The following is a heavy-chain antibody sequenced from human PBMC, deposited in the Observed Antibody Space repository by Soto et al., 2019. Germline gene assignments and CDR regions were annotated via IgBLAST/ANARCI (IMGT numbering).Heavy chain of an antibody. V-gene: IGHV4-30-4*01. CDR3: ARDPMVRGVTHYGMDV. J-gene: IGHJ6*02. CDR1: GGSISSDNYY. D-gene: IGHD3-10*01. Sequence: QVQLQESGPGVVKPSQTLSFTCTVSGGSISSDNYYWSWIRQPPGKGLEWIGYIYYSGSTYYNPSLKSRVTISVDTSKNQFSLKLSSVTAADTAVYYCARDPMVRGVTHYGMDVWGQGTTFTVSS. CDR2: IYYSGST.